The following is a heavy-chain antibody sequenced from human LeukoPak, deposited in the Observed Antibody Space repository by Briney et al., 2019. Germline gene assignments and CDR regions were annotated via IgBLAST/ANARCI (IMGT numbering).Heavy chain of an antibody. CDR2: IYYSGST. Sequence: KPSETLSLTCTVSGGSISSYYWSWIRQHPGKGLEWIGYIYYSGSTYYNPSLKSRVTISVDTSKNQFSLKLSSVTAADTAVYYCARRTRGFGEYFQHWGQGTLVTVSS. CDR1: GGSISSYY. J-gene: IGHJ1*01. V-gene: IGHV4-59*06. CDR3: ARRTRGFGEYFQH. D-gene: IGHD3-10*01.